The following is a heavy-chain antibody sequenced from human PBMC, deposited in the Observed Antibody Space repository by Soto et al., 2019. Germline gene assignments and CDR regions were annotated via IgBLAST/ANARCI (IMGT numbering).Heavy chain of an antibody. V-gene: IGHV3-21*06. Sequence: EVQLVASGGGLVKPGGSPRLSCAASGFTCFRYSMNWVRQAPGKGLEWVSSISSTTNYIYYGDSMKGRFTISRDNAKNSLYLEMNRLRAEDTAVYYCARESEDLTSNFDYWCQGTLVTVSS. CDR1: GFTCFRYS. CDR3: ARESEDLTSNFDY. CDR2: ISSTTNYI. J-gene: IGHJ4*02.